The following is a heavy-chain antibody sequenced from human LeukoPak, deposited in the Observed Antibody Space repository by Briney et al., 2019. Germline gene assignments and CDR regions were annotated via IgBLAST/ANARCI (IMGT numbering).Heavy chain of an antibody. J-gene: IGHJ4*02. CDR3: AKSFGYSRSWFDN. D-gene: IGHD6-13*01. CDR2: ISGNGGGT. CDR1: GRTFSSYS. V-gene: IGHV3-23*01. Sequence: GGSLTLSCTVSGRTFSSYSLSWVRQAAGKGLEWVSGISGNGGGTYYAASVKGRFTISRDNSKTTLYLQMNSLRVGDKAVYYCAKSFGYSRSWFDNWGQGTLVTVSS.